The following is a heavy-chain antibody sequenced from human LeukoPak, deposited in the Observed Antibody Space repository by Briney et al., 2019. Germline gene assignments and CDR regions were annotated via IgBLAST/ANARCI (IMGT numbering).Heavy chain of an antibody. V-gene: IGHV3-21*01. CDR1: GFTFSSYS. Sequence: GESLRLSCAASGFTFSSYSMNWVRQAPGKGLEWVSSISSSSSYIYYADSVKGRFTISRDNAKNSLYLQMNSLRAEDTAVYYCASPMTTVTLGVWGQGTTVTVSS. J-gene: IGHJ6*02. D-gene: IGHD4-17*01. CDR2: ISSSSSYI. CDR3: ASPMTTVTLGV.